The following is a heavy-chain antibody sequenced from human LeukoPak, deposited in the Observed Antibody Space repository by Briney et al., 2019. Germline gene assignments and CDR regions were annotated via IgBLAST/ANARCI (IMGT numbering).Heavy chain of an antibody. CDR2: INPKSGGT. J-gene: IGHJ4*02. V-gene: IGHV1-2*06. Sequence: ASVKVSCKASGYTFTGYYMHWVRQAPGQGLEWMGRINPKSGGTNYAQKFQGRVTMTRDTSISTAYMELSRLRSDDTAVYYCARVPLGMVSPSFDYWGQGTLVTVSS. CDR1: GYTFTGYY. D-gene: IGHD5-18*01. CDR3: ARVPLGMVSPSFDY.